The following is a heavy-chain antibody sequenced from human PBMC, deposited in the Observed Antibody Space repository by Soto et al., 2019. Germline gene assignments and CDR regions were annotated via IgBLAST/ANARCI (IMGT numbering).Heavy chain of an antibody. CDR1: GYTFTTYD. V-gene: IGHV1-18*01. J-gene: IGHJ6*02. CDR3: ARDPYHVLMVNAPKLYGMDV. D-gene: IGHD2-8*01. Sequence: QVQLVQSGAEVKKPGASVKVSCKASGYTFTTYDISWVRQAPGQGLEWLGRISTYNGNTNYPQSLQGRLTMTTDTSTTTAYMELRSLRADDTAVYYCARDPYHVLMVNAPKLYGMDVWGQGTTVTVYS. CDR2: ISTYNGNT.